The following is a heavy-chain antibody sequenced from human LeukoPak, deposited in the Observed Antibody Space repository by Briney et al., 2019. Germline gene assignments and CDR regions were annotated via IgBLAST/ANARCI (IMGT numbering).Heavy chain of an antibody. Sequence: SETLSLTCAVYGGSFNGYYWSWIRQPPGKGLEWIGEINHSGSTNYNPSLKSRVTISVDTSKNQFSLKLSSVTAADTAVYYCARVRQQLARRYYMDVWGEGTTVTVSS. CDR2: INHSGST. D-gene: IGHD6-13*01. CDR3: ARVRQQLARRYYMDV. V-gene: IGHV4-34*01. J-gene: IGHJ6*03. CDR1: GGSFNGYY.